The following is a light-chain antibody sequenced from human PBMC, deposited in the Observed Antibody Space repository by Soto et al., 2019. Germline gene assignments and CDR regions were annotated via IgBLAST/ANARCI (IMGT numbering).Light chain of an antibody. J-gene: IGLJ3*02. CDR3: SSYAGRNNLV. CDR2: EVT. Sequence: QSALTQPPSASGSPGQSVTISCTGSSSDVGGYNYVSWYQHHPGKAPKLMIYEVTKRPSGVPYRFSGSKSGNTASLTVSGLQAEDEADYYCSSYAGRNNLVFGGGTQLTVL. CDR1: SSDVGGYNY. V-gene: IGLV2-8*01.